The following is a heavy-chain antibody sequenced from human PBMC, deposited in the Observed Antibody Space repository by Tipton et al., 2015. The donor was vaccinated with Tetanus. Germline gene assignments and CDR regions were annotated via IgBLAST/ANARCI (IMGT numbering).Heavy chain of an antibody. D-gene: IGHD1-26*01. Sequence: TLSLTCTVSGDSVTSSSSYWGWIRQPPGKGLEWVGTVYYNGSTYYSPSLNSRITISVDSSKSHFSLKVKSVTAADTAVYYCAAQKYTGSFFYWGQGTLVTVTS. CDR1: GDSVTSSSSY. V-gene: IGHV4-39*01. CDR3: AAQKYTGSFFY. J-gene: IGHJ4*02. CDR2: VYYNGST.